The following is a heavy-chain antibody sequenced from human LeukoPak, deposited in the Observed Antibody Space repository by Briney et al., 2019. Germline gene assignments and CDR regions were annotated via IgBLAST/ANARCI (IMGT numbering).Heavy chain of an antibody. D-gene: IGHD4-17*01. CDR1: GFTFSTYA. CDR2: ISGSGGST. CDR3: AYGDYGC. Sequence: TGGSLRLSCAASGFTFSTYAMNWVRQAPGKGLEWVSTISGSGGSTYYADSVKSRFTISRDNSKNTLYLQMNSLRAEDTAVYYCAYGDYGCWGQGTLVTVSS. V-gene: IGHV3-23*01. J-gene: IGHJ4*02.